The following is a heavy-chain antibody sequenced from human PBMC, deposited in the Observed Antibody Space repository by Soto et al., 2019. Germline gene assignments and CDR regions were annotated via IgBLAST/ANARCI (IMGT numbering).Heavy chain of an antibody. J-gene: IGHJ6*02. Sequence: LRLSCAASGFIFDYYAMSWVRQAPGKGLEWVSTISASGIYTYYTDSVKGRFTISRDNSKNTLFLQMDRLTAEDTAVFYCAKVAPTRADVGSSSYYGLDVWGQGTTVTVSS. CDR3: AKVAPTRADVGSSSYYGLDV. CDR1: GFIFDYYA. V-gene: IGHV3-23*01. D-gene: IGHD6-6*01. CDR2: ISASGIYT.